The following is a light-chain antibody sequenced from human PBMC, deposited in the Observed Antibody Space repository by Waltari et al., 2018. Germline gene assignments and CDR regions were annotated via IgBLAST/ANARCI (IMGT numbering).Light chain of an antibody. J-gene: IGKJ1*01. CDR2: DAS. CDR3: QNYVNLPAK. V-gene: IGKV3D-15*02. Sequence: SVLRQSPATLPVSPGERATFSGRATARVGRNLAWYQQKTGPAPRPLISDASTRATVPPDRFSGRGSGTDFRFNISRLESEDSAVYYCQNYVNLPAKFGHGPKVE. CDR1: ARVGRN.